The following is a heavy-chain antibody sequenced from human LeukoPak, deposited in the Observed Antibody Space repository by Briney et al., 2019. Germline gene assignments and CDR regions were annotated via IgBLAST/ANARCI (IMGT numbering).Heavy chain of an antibody. CDR2: IWYDASNK. D-gene: IGHD3-22*01. V-gene: IGHV3-30*02. J-gene: IGHJ4*02. Sequence: PGGSLRLSCAASGFTFSSYDMHWVRQAPGKGLEGVAVIWYDASNKYYADSVKGRFTISRDNSKNTLYLQMNSLRAEDTAVYYCAKDPYDSSGYYYYSLTFFDYWGQGTLVTVSS. CDR3: AKDPYDSSGYYYYSLTFFDY. CDR1: GFTFSSYD.